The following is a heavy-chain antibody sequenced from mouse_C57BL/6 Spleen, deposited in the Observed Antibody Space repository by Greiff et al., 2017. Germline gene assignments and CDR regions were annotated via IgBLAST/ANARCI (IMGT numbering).Heavy chain of an antibody. CDR2: ISDGGSYT. V-gene: IGHV5-4*01. CDR1: GFTFSSYA. D-gene: IGHD1-1*01. Sequence: EVKLVESGGGLVKPGGSLKLSCAASGFTFSSYAMSWVRQTPEKRLEWVATISDGGSYTYYPDNVKGRFTISRDNAKNNLYLQMSHLKSEDTAMYYCAREVYGSGHCDYRGQGTTLTVSS. CDR3: AREVYGSGHCDY. J-gene: IGHJ2*01.